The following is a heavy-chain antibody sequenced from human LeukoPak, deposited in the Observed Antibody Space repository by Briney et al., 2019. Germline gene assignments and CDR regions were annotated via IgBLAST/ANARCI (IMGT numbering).Heavy chain of an antibody. D-gene: IGHD3-22*01. Sequence: ASVKVSCKASGYTFTGYYMHWVRQAPGQGLEWMGWINPNSGGTNYAQKFQGRVTMTRDTSISTAYMELSRLRSDDTAVHYCARDLIYYDSSGYYSLFDYWGQGTLVTVSS. CDR1: GYTFTGYY. J-gene: IGHJ4*02. CDR3: ARDLIYYDSSGYYSLFDY. V-gene: IGHV1-2*02. CDR2: INPNSGGT.